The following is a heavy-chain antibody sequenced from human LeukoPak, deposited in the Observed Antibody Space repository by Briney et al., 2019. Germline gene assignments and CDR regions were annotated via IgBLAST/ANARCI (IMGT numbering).Heavy chain of an antibody. D-gene: IGHD2-21*01. Sequence: ASVKVSCKASGYTFINHAIHWVRQAPGQRLEWMGWINIGNGNTKYSQNFQGRITITRDTSATTAYMDLSSLRSGDTAMYYCARRLGRSFDYRGQGTLVTVSS. J-gene: IGHJ4*02. V-gene: IGHV1-3*04. CDR3: ARRLGRSFDY. CDR2: INIGNGNT. CDR1: GYTFINHA.